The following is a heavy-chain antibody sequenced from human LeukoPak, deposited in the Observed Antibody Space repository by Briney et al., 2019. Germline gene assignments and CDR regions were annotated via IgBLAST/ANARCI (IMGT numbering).Heavy chain of an antibody. J-gene: IGHJ4*02. V-gene: IGHV3-21*06. CDR2: IGPTGSDR. D-gene: IGHD1-14*01. Sequence: TGGSLRLSCTASGLTFSTSGFNWVRQAPGKGLEWVASIGPTGSDRYHADSIKGRFTISRDNANNFLYLQMNSLIAEDTAVYYCATETNGRHYDYWGQGTLLTVSS. CDR1: GLTFSTSG. CDR3: ATETNGRHYDY.